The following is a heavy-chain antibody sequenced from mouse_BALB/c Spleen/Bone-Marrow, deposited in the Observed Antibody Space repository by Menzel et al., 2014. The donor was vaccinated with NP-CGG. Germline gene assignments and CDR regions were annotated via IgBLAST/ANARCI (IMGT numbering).Heavy chain of an antibody. D-gene: IGHD2-2*01. V-gene: IGHV1-14*01. CDR3: ARSLYGYDWYFDV. J-gene: IGHJ1*01. CDR1: GYTFTSYV. Sequence: EVQLQQPGPELVKPGASVKMSCKASGYTFTSYVMHWVKQKPGQGLEWIGNINPYNDGTKYNEKFEGKATLTSDKSSSTAFMELSSLTSEDSAVYYCARSLYGYDWYFDVWGAGTTVTVS. CDR2: INPYNDGT.